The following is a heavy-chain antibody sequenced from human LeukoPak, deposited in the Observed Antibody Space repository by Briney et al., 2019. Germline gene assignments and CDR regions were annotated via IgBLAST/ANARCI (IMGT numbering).Heavy chain of an antibody. CDR2: ISGSGGST. V-gene: IGHV3-23*01. J-gene: IGHJ6*03. CDR3: AKDSLSFYYYYMDV. CDR1: GFTFSSYA. D-gene: IGHD3-10*01. Sequence: GGSLRLSCAASGFTFSSYAMSWVRQAPGKGLEWVSAISGSGGSTYYADSVKGRFTISRDNSKNTLYLQMNSLGAEDTAVYYCAKDSLSFYYYYMDVWGQGTTVTVSS.